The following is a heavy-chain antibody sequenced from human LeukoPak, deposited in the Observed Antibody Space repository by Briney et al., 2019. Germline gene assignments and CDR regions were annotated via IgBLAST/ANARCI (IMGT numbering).Heavy chain of an antibody. Sequence: SETLSLTCAVSGVSISSDNWWSWVRQTPGKGLEWIGEVYHRGNTNYNPSLKSRVTVSVDKSKNQFSLKLSSVTAADTAVYYCARVPRGAGALDYWGQGTLVTVSS. CDR1: GVSISSDNW. V-gene: IGHV4-4*02. D-gene: IGHD3-10*01. CDR2: VYHRGNT. CDR3: ARVPRGAGALDY. J-gene: IGHJ4*02.